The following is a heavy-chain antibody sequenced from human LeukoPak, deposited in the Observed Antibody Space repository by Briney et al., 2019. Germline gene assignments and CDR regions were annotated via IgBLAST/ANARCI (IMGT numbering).Heavy chain of an antibody. CDR3: ARARDLAMAAAAFDAFDI. CDR1: GGSISSGDYY. V-gene: IGHV4-30-4*08. J-gene: IGHJ3*02. D-gene: IGHD6-13*01. Sequence: SETLSLTCTVSGGSISSGDYYWSWIRQPPGKGLEWIGYIYYSGSTYYNPSLKSRVTISVDTSKNQFSLKLSSVTAADTAVYYCARARDLAMAAAAFDAFDIWGQGTMVTVSS. CDR2: IYYSGST.